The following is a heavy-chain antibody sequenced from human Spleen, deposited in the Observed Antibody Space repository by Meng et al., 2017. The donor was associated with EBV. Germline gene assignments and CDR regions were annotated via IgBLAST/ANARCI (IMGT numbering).Heavy chain of an antibody. Sequence: VQLVQSGCEEKKAGASVKVSCKTSGYTLTTDYMYWVRQAPGQGLEWVGIINPSGGSTSYAQKFQGRVTMTRDTSTSTVYMELSSLRSEDTAVYYCARRKSADYNWFDPWGQGTLVTVSS. D-gene: IGHD3/OR15-3a*01. CDR2: INPSGGST. CDR3: ARRKSADYNWFDP. J-gene: IGHJ5*02. CDR1: GYTLTTDY. V-gene: IGHV1-46*01.